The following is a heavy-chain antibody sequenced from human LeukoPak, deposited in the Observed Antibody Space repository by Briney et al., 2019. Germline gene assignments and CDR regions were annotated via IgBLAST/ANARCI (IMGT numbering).Heavy chain of an antibody. CDR3: ARDCYDSSGYPGFNY. J-gene: IGHJ4*02. D-gene: IGHD3-22*01. CDR1: GGTFSSYA. V-gene: IGHV1-69*04. CDR2: IIPILGIA. Sequence: SVKVSCKASGGTFSSYAISWVRQAPGQGLEWLGRIIPILGIANYAQKFQGRVTITADKSTSTAYMELSSLRSEDTAVYYCARDCYDSSGYPGFNYWGQGTLVTVSS.